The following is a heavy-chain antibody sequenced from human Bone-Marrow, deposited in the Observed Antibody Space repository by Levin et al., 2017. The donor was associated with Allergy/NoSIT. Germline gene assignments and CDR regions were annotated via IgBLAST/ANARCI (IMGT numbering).Heavy chain of an antibody. Sequence: ASVKVSCKASGYSFTAFYVNWVRQAPGQGLEWMGRVDPVSGATNYAQKFQGRVTMTRDTSTSTAYMDLRRLTSDDTALYCCAGEVESPDWFDPWGPGTLVTVSS. V-gene: IGHV1-2*06. CDR3: AGEVESPDWFDP. CDR2: VDPVSGAT. CDR1: GYSFTAFY. J-gene: IGHJ5*02.